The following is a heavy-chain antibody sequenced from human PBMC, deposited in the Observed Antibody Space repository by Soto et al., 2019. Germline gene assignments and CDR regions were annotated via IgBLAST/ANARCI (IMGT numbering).Heavy chain of an antibody. J-gene: IGHJ5*02. V-gene: IGHV4-59*01. CDR3: GSVRPSGYVLS. Sequence: SETLSLTGTVSVGSLSSYYWTWIRQSPGKGLEWIGYVYFCGNTNYNPSLKSRVTISIDTSKNQFSLRLASVTAADTAFYYCGSVRPSGYVLSWGQGTLVTVS. CDR2: VYFCGNT. CDR1: VGSLSSYY. D-gene: IGHD6-25*01.